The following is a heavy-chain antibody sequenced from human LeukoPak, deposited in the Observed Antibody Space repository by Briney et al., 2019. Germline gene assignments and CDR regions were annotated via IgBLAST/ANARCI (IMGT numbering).Heavy chain of an antibody. CDR1: GNSFGDYY. D-gene: IGHD3-10*01. J-gene: IGHJ4*02. CDR3: ARARVGSGSYSYFDY. V-gene: IGHV4-4*07. CDR2: IYTSGST. Sequence: SETLSLTCTVSGNSFGDYYWSWIRQPAGKGLEWIGRIYTSGSTTYNPSLKSRVTMSVDTSKSQFSLKLSSVTAADTTVYYCARARVGSGSYSYFDYWGQGTLVTVSS.